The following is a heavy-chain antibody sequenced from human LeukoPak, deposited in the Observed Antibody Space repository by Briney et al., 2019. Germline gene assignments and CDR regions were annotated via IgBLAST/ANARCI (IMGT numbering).Heavy chain of an antibody. Sequence: PSQTLSLTCTVSGGSISSGGYYWSWIRQHPGKGLEWIGYIYYSGSTYYNPSLKSRVTISVDKSKNQFSLKLSSVTAADTAVYYCARDRYYYDRVGPIYYFDYWGQGTLVTVSS. CDR3: ARDRYYYDRVGPIYYFDY. D-gene: IGHD3-22*01. CDR1: GGSISSGGYY. J-gene: IGHJ4*02. V-gene: IGHV4-31*03. CDR2: IYYSGST.